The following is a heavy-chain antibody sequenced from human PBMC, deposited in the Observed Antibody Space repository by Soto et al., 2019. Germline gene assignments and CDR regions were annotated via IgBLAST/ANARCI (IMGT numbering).Heavy chain of an antibody. CDR2: ISGSSDTI. Sequence: EVQLVESGGGLVQPGGSLRLSCAASGFTLSSYNMNWVRQAPGKRLEWVSYISGSSDTIYYADSVKGRFTISRDNAKNSLYLQMDSLRDEDTPVYYCARDHGGSTWFVGIYYYFGVDVWGQGTTVTVSS. CDR3: ARDHGGSTWFVGIYYYFGVDV. J-gene: IGHJ6*02. V-gene: IGHV3-48*02. CDR1: GFTLSSYN. D-gene: IGHD6-13*01.